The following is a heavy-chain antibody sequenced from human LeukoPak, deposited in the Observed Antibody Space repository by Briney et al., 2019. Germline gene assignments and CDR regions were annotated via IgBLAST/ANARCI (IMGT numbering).Heavy chain of an antibody. CDR1: GYTFTSYD. CDR3: ARGTPPRYGGNIYGMDV. D-gene: IGHD4-23*01. Sequence: AASVKVSCKASGYTFTSYDINWVRQATGQGLEWMGWMNPNSGNTGYAQKFQGRVTMTRNTSISTAYMELSSLRSEDTAVYYCARGTPPRYGGNIYGMDVWGQGTTVTVSS. J-gene: IGHJ6*02. CDR2: MNPNSGNT. V-gene: IGHV1-8*01.